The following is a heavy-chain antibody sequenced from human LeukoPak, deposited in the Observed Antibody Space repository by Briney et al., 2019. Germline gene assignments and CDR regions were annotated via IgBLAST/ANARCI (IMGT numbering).Heavy chain of an antibody. CDR2: ISSSSSYI. CDR3: VRESGVWVGPGIGRPLDV. J-gene: IGHJ6*04. CDR1: GFTFSSYS. D-gene: IGHD3-16*01. V-gene: IGHV3-21*01. Sequence: GGSLRLSCAASGFTFSSYSMNWVRQAPGKGLEWVSSISSSSSYIYYADSVKGRFTISRDNAKNSLYLQMNSLRAEDTAVYYCVRESGVWVGPGIGRPLDVWDKGTAVTVSS.